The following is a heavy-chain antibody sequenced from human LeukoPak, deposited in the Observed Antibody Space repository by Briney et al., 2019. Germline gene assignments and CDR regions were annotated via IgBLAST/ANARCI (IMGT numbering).Heavy chain of an antibody. Sequence: GGSLRLSCAASGFTFSSYSMNWVRQAPGKGLEWVSSISSSSYIYYADSVKGRFTISRDNAKNSLYLQMNSLRDDDTAVYYCARDRESMVRGVANDYWGQGTLVTVSS. CDR3: ARDRESMVRGVANDY. CDR1: GFTFSSYS. V-gene: IGHV3-21*01. J-gene: IGHJ4*02. CDR2: ISSSSYI. D-gene: IGHD3-10*01.